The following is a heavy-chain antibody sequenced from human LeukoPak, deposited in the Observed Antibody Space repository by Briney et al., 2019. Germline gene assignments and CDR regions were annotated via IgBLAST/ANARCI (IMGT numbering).Heavy chain of an antibody. V-gene: IGHV3-23*01. CDR3: AKGGVATMRDGYNYYYYYMEV. CDR2: ISGSGGHT. Sequence: PGGSLRLSCAASGITFTSHAMSWVRQAPGKGLKWVSLISGSGGHTYYADSVKGRFTISRDNSKSTMYLQMNSLRAEDTAVYYCAKGGVATMRDGYNYYYYYMEVWGRGTTVTVSS. D-gene: IGHD5-24*01. CDR1: GITFTSHA. J-gene: IGHJ6*03.